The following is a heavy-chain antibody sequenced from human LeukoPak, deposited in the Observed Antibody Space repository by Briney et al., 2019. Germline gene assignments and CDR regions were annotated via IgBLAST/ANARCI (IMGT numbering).Heavy chain of an antibody. Sequence: GVSLRLSCAASGFTFSTYAMTWVRQAPGQGLEWVSSISGSGSGTYYADSVKGRFTISRDNSKNTLYLQMNSLRAEDTAVYYCAKDGYDSSGYWPYYYYMDVWGKGTTVTISS. J-gene: IGHJ6*03. CDR3: AKDGYDSSGYWPYYYYMDV. D-gene: IGHD3-22*01. CDR2: ISGSGSGT. V-gene: IGHV3-23*01. CDR1: GFTFSTYA.